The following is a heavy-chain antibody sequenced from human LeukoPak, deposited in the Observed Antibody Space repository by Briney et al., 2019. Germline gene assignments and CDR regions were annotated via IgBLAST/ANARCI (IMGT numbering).Heavy chain of an antibody. Sequence: PSETLSLTCTVSGDSLSNSFWWSWVRQPPGKGLDWIGEISHTGSTKYNPSLKNRVTISRDSSKNQFSLKLYSVIAADTATYYCTRSAGWWSLDYWGQGALVTVSS. J-gene: IGHJ4*02. D-gene: IGHD2-8*02. CDR2: ISHTGST. CDR1: GDSLSNSFW. CDR3: TRSAGWWSLDY. V-gene: IGHV4-4*02.